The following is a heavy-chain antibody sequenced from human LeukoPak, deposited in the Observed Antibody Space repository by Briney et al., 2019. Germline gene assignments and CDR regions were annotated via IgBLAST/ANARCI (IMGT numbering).Heavy chain of an antibody. J-gene: IGHJ3*02. CDR2: INPSGGST. CDR1: GYTFTSYY. Sequence: ASVKVSCKASGYTFTSYYMHWVRQAPGQGLEWMGIINPSGGSTSYAQKFQGRVTMTRDTSTSTVYMELSSLRSEDTAVYYCARDDGYCSSTSCKDAFDIWGQGTMVTVSS. D-gene: IGHD2-2*03. V-gene: IGHV1-46*01. CDR3: ARDDGYCSSTSCKDAFDI.